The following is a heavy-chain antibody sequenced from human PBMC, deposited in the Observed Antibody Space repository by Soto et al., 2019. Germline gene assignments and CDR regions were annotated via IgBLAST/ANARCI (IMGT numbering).Heavy chain of an antibody. CDR2: IYWDDDQ. CDR3: ARRRIYNGYDS. J-gene: IGHJ4*02. D-gene: IGHD5-12*01. V-gene: IGHV2-5*02. Sequence: QITLKESGPTLVKPTQTLTLTCTFSGFSLDTSGVGVGWSRQAPGEALEWLGVIYWDDDQRYSPALRNRLTITKDTSKNQVVLTMTNMNPVDAGTYYCARRRIYNGYDSWGQGTLVTVSS. CDR1: GFSLDTSGVG.